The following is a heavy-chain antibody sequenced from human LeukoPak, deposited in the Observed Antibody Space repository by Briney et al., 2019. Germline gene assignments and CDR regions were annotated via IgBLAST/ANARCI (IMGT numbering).Heavy chain of an antibody. CDR1: GYTFTSYD. D-gene: IGHD3-22*01. V-gene: IGHV1-8*01. CDR2: MNPNSGNT. CDR3: ARASYYDSSGYIEVDYFDY. Sequence: ASVKVSCKASGYTFTSYDINWVRQATGQGLEWMGWMNPNSGNTGYAQKFQGRVTITADESTSTAYMELSSLRSEDTAVYYCARASYYDSSGYIEVDYFDYWGQGTLVTVSS. J-gene: IGHJ4*02.